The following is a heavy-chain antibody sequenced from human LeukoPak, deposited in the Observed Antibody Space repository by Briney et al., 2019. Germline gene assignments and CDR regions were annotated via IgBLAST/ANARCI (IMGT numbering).Heavy chain of an antibody. CDR2: ISYDGSNK. D-gene: IGHD3-10*01. CDR1: GFTFSSYG. V-gene: IGHV3-30*18. J-gene: IGHJ4*02. Sequence: GRSLRLSCAASGFTFSSYGMHWVRQAPGKGLEWVAVISYDGSNKYYADSVKGRFTISRDNSKNTLYLQMNSLRAEDTAVYYCAKGHYGSGSYYYNDYWGQGTLVTVSS. CDR3: AKGHYGSGSYYYNDY.